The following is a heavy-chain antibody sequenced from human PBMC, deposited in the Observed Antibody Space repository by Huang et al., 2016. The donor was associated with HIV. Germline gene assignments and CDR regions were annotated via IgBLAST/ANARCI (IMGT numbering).Heavy chain of an antibody. CDR1: GFTFSGSA. CDR3: TRLTMIGDGDY. D-gene: IGHD3-22*01. Sequence: EVQLVESGGGLVQPGGSLKLSCAASGFTFSGSAIHWVRQASGKGLEWVGRIRSKANSYARAYAASVKGRFTISRDDSKNTAYLQMNSLKTEDTAVYYCTRLTMIGDGDYWGQGTLVTVSS. CDR2: IRSKANSYAR. V-gene: IGHV3-73*01. J-gene: IGHJ4*02.